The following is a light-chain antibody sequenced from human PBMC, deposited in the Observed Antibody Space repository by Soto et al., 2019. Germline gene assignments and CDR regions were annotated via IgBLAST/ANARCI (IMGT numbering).Light chain of an antibody. CDR3: QQRTNWPPWT. V-gene: IGKV3-11*01. Sequence: EIVVTQSPATLSLFPGERATLSCRASQSIGNSLAWYQHRPGQAPRLLIYDASNRATGIPARFSGSGSGTVFTLTIGSLEPEDFAFYYCQQRTNWPPWTFGQGTKVDIK. CDR2: DAS. CDR1: QSIGNS. J-gene: IGKJ1*01.